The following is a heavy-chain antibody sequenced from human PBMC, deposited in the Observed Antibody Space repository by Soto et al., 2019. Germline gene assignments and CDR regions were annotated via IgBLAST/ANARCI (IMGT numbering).Heavy chain of an antibody. J-gene: IGHJ4*02. CDR3: ARDSPPVDY. Sequence: ASVKVSCKASGYTFTNYAMHWVRQAPGQRLEWMGWINAGNGNTKYSQKLQGRVTMTTDTSTSTAYMELRSLRSDDTAVYYCARDSPPVDYWGQGTLVTVSS. CDR2: INAGNGNT. CDR1: GYTFTNYA. V-gene: IGHV1-3*01.